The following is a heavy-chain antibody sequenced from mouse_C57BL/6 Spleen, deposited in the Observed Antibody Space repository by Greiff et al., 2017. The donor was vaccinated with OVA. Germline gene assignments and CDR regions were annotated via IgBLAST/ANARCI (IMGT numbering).Heavy chain of an antibody. V-gene: IGHV1-81*01. D-gene: IGHD2-3*01. CDR2: IYPRSGNT. CDR3: ARGDGYPFAY. J-gene: IGHJ3*01. CDR1: GYTFTSYG. Sequence: QVQLQQSGAELARPGASVKLSCKASGYTFTSYGISWVKQRTGQGLEWIGEIYPRSGNTYYNEKFKGKATLTADTSSSTAYMELRSLTSEDAAVYFCARGDGYPFAYWGQGTLVTVSA.